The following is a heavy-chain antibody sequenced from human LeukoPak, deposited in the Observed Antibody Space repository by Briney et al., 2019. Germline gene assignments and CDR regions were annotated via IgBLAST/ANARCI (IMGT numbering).Heavy chain of an antibody. Sequence: GGSLRLSCAASGLSFSSFAMSWVRQGPARGLEWVSSIRGNGETFYADSVKGRFTISRDNSKNTLYLQMTSLRAEDTAVYYCARLFSNTFYYHSGTHLDYWGQGTLVTVSS. V-gene: IGHV3-23*01. CDR2: IRGNGET. J-gene: IGHJ4*02. CDR3: ARLFSNTFYYHSGTHLDY. D-gene: IGHD3-10*01. CDR1: GLSFSSFA.